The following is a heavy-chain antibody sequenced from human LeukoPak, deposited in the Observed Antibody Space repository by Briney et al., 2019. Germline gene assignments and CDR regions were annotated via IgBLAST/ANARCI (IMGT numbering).Heavy chain of an antibody. CDR3: ARDYPTAVYAFDI. CDR2: ISGSGGST. D-gene: IGHD6-13*01. CDR1: GFTFSSYA. V-gene: IGHV3-23*01. J-gene: IGHJ3*02. Sequence: GGSLRLSCAASGFTFSSYAMSWVRQAPGKGLEWVSAISGSGGSTYYADSVKGRFTISRDNAKNSLYLQMNSLRAEDTAVYYCARDYPTAVYAFDIWGQGTMVTVSS.